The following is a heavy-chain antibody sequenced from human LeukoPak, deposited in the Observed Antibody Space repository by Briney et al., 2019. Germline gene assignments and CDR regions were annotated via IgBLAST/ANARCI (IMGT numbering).Heavy chain of an antibody. V-gene: IGHV3-11*01. CDR1: AFTFSDYY. CDR3: AKFNGDYDDGYFDY. Sequence: KPGGSLRLSCAASAFTFSDYYMSWVRQSPGKGLEWLSYITSSGSTIYYADSVKGRFTISRDNSKNTLYLQMNSLRAEDTAVYYCAKFNGDYDDGYFDYWGQGTLVTVSS. CDR2: ITSSGSTI. J-gene: IGHJ4*02. D-gene: IGHD4-17*01.